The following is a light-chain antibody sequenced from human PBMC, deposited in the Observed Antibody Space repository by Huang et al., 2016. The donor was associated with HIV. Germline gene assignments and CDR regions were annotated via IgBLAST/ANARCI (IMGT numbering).Light chain of an antibody. CDR3: QQYNNRYT. J-gene: IGKJ2*01. Sequence: IVMTQSPATLSVSPGARATLSCRASQRISSNLAWYQQKPGQAPRLLIYGASTRATGIPARFRGSGSGTEFTLTISSLQSEDFAVYYCQQYNNRYTFGQGTKLEIK. CDR1: QRISSN. V-gene: IGKV3-15*01. CDR2: GAS.